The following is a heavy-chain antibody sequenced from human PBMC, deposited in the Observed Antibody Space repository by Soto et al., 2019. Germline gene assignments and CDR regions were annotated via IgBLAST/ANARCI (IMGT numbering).Heavy chain of an antibody. CDR1: GGTFSSYA. J-gene: IGHJ6*02. Sequence: ASVKVSCKASGGTFSSYAISWVRQAPGQGLEWMGGIIPIFGTANYAQKFQGRVAITADESTSTAYMELSSLRSEDTAVYYCARMTSSGYYYGMDVWGQGTTVTVSS. D-gene: IGHD2-21*02. V-gene: IGHV1-69*13. CDR2: IIPIFGTA. CDR3: ARMTSSGYYYGMDV.